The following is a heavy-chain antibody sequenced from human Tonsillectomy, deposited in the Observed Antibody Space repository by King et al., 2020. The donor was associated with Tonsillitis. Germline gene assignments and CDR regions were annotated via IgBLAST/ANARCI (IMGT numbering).Heavy chain of an antibody. CDR1: GGSIHSYY. V-gene: IGHV4-59*01. J-gene: IGHJ6*02. CDR2: IFYSGST. CDR3: ARMSSHTYGMDV. Sequence: QLQESGPGLVKPSETLSLTCTVSGGSIHSYYWSWIRQPPGKGLEWIGYIFYSGSTNYNPSLKSRVTISVDTSKNQFSLKLSSVTAADTALYYCARMSSHTYGMDVGGQGTTVTVSS.